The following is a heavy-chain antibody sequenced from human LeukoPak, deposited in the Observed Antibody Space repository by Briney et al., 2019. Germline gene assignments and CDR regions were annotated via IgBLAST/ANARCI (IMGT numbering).Heavy chain of an antibody. CDR1: GFTFSSYA. CDR3: AKGGSFSSSWYGYYFDY. J-gene: IGHJ4*02. D-gene: IGHD6-13*01. V-gene: IGHV3-23*01. CDR2: ISGSGGST. Sequence: GGSLRLSCAASGFTFSSYAMSWVRQAPGKGLEWVSAISGSGGSTYYADSVKGRFTISRDNSKNTLYLQMNSLRAEDTAVYYCAKGGSFSSSWYGYYFDYWGQRTLVTVSS.